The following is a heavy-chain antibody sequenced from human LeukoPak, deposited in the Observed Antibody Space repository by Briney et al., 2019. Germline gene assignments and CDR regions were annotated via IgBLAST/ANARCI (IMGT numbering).Heavy chain of an antibody. CDR2: INWNGGST. V-gene: IGHV3-20*04. J-gene: IGHJ4*02. Sequence: PGGSLRLSCAASGFTFDDYGMSWVRQAPGKGLEWVSGINWNGGSTGYADSVKGRFTISRDNAKNTVYLQMNSLRAEDTAVYYCARTPGGSGNLFDYWGQGTLVTVSS. CDR1: GFTFDDYG. D-gene: IGHD3-10*01. CDR3: ARTPGGSGNLFDY.